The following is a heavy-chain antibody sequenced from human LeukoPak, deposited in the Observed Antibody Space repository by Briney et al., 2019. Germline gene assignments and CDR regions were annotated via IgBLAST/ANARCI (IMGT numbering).Heavy chain of an antibody. CDR2: VDPEDGET. D-gene: IGHD1-26*01. CDR1: GYTFTDYY. CDR3: ATPTVGAIKEDLFDY. Sequence: GASVKDSCKVSGYTFTDYYMHWVQQAPGKGLEWMGLVDPEDGETIYAEKFQGRVTITADTSTDTAYMELSSLRSEDTAVYYCATPTVGAIKEDLFDYWGQGTLVTVSS. J-gene: IGHJ4*02. V-gene: IGHV1-69-2*01.